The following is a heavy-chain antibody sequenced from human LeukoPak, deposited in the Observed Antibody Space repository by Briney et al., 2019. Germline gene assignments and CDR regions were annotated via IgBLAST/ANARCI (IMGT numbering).Heavy chain of an antibody. D-gene: IGHD6-19*01. CDR2: IVPILGIA. Sequence: SVKVSCKASGGTFSSYTISWVRQAPGQGLEWMGRIVPILGIANYAQKFQGRVTITADKSTSTAYMELSSLRSEDTAVYYCARDQNPHIAVAGRSHFDYWGQGTLVTVSS. J-gene: IGHJ4*02. CDR3: ARDQNPHIAVAGRSHFDY. CDR1: GGTFSSYT. V-gene: IGHV1-69*04.